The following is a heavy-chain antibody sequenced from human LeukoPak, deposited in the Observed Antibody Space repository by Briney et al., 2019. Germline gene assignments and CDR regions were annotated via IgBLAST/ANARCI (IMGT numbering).Heavy chain of an antibody. CDR2: ISYDGSNK. CDR3: AREGYDSSGYYRYYFDY. D-gene: IGHD3-22*01. CDR1: GFTFSSYA. Sequence: GRSLRLSCAASGFTFSSYAMHWVRQAPGKGLEWVAVISYDGSNKYYADSVKGRFTISRDNSKNTLYLQMNSLRAEDTAVYYCAREGYDSSGYYRYYFDYWGQGTLVTVSS. V-gene: IGHV3-30-3*01. J-gene: IGHJ4*02.